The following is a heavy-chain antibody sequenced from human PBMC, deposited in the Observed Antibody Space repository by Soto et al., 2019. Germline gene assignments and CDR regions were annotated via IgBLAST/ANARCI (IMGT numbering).Heavy chain of an antibody. CDR3: AKAASSAVDDYSDY. V-gene: IGHV3-23*01. CDR2: ISSGGGST. Sequence: GGSLRLSCTPSGFTYSSYSMSWVRQAPGKGLEWVSAISSGGGSTYYADSVKGRFSISRDNSKNTLYLQMNSLRADDTAVYYCAKAASSAVDDYSDYWGQGTLVTVSS. D-gene: IGHD5-12*01. CDR1: GFTYSSYS. J-gene: IGHJ4*02.